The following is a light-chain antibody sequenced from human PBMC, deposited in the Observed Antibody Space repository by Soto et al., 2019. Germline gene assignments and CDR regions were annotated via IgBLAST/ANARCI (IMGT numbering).Light chain of an antibody. CDR1: QSVSSSY. J-gene: IGKJ2*01. CDR2: GAS. CDR3: QQYGSSPPMYT. V-gene: IGKV3-20*01. Sequence: EIVLTQSPGTLSLPPGERATLSCRASQSVSSSYLAWYQQKPGQAPRLLIYGASSRATGIPDRFSGSGSGTDFTLTISRLEPEDFAVYYCQQYGSSPPMYTFGQGTKVDIK.